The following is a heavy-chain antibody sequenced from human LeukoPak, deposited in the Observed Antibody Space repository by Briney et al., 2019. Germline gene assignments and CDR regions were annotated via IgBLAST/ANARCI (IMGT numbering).Heavy chain of an antibody. Sequence: LSGGSLRLSCAASGFTFNDYAMHWVRQAPGKGLEWVSGISGSSDYIVYADSVKGRFTISRDNAKNSLYLQMNSLRAEDTAVYYCARFREGYDFSFWFDPWGQGTLVTVSS. J-gene: IGHJ5*02. CDR1: GFTFNDYA. CDR3: ARFREGYDFSFWFDP. V-gene: IGHV3-9*01. CDR2: ISGSSDYI. D-gene: IGHD3-3*01.